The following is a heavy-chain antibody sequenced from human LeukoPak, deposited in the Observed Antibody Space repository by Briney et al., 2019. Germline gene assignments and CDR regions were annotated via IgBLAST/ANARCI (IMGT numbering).Heavy chain of an antibody. Sequence: SETLSLTCAVYGGSFRGYYWSWIRQPPGKGLEWIGEINHSGSTNYNPSLKSRVTISVDTSKNQFSLKLSSVTAADTAVYYCASQRLGYCSSTSCHNWFDPWGQGTLVTVSS. J-gene: IGHJ5*02. D-gene: IGHD2-2*01. CDR2: INHSGST. CDR3: ASQRLGYCSSTSCHNWFDP. V-gene: IGHV4-34*01. CDR1: GGSFRGYY.